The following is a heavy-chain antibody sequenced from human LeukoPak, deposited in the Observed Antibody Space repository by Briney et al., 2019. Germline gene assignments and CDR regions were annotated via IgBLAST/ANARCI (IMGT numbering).Heavy chain of an antibody. CDR2: IRSSSSTI. J-gene: IGHJ4*02. Sequence: GGSLRLSCAGSGFTFSSYSMNWVRQAPGKGLEWVSYIRSSSSTIYYADSVKGRFTISRDNAKNSLYLQMNSLRAEDTAVYYCARDGSGRVPEMSAPDYWGQGTLVTVSS. CDR1: GFTFSSYS. V-gene: IGHV3-48*01. D-gene: IGHD3-10*01. CDR3: ARDGSGRVPEMSAPDY.